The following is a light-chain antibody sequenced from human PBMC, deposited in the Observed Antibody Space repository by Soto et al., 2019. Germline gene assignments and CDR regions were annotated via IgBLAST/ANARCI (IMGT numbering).Light chain of an antibody. J-gene: IGKJ1*01. CDR2: AAS. V-gene: IGKV3-15*01. Sequence: EIVMTQSPATLSVSPGERATLSCRASQNVNSNLAWYQQKPGQAPRLLIYAASTWATGIPARFSGSGFGTEFTLTISSLQSEDFAVYHCQQYNNWPRGTFGQGTKVEIK. CDR3: QQYNNWPRGT. CDR1: QNVNSN.